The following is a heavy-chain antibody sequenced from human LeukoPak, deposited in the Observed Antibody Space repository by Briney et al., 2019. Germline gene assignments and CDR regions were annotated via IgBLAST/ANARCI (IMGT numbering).Heavy chain of an antibody. D-gene: IGHD5-12*01. CDR2: IYYSGST. CDR1: GGSISSYY. J-gene: IGHJ3*02. CDR3: ARGGGYDDAFDI. V-gene: IGHV4-59*01. Sequence: PSETLSLTCTVSGGSISSYYWSWIRQPPGKGLEWIGYIYYSGSTNYNPSLKGRVTISVDTSKNQFSLKLSSVTAADTAVYYCARGGGYDDAFDIWGQGTMVTVSS.